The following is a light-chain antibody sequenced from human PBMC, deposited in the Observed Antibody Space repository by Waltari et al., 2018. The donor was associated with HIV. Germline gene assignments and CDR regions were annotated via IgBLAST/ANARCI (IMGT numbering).Light chain of an antibody. J-gene: IGKJ1*01. CDR2: SAS. V-gene: IGKV1-17*01. CDR1: QDIGND. CDR3: LQHNTYPKT. Sequence: DIQMTQSPLSLSASIGDRVTITCRASQDIGNDLGWYQQKPGKAPNRLIYSASTLQSGVPSRFSGSGSGTEFTLTISSLQPEDIATYYCLQHNTYPKTFGQGTRVEIK.